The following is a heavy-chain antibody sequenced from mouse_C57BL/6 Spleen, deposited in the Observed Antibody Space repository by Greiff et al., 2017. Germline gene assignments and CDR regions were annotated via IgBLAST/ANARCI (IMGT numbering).Heavy chain of an antibody. CDR3: ARDKTTGEYFDY. CDR1: GFTFSSYA. CDR2: ISDGGSYT. D-gene: IGHD1-1*01. V-gene: IGHV5-4*01. J-gene: IGHJ2*01. Sequence: EVMLVESGGGLVKPGGSLKLSCAASGFTFSSYAMSWVRQTPEKRLEWVATISDGGSYTYYPDNVKGRFTISRDNAKNNLYLQMSHLKSEDTAMYYCARDKTTGEYFDYWGQGTTLTVSS.